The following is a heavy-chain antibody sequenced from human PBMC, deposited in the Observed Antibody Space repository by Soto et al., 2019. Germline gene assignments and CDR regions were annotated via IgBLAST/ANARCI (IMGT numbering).Heavy chain of an antibody. J-gene: IGHJ6*02. V-gene: IGHV4-31*04. Sequence: QVRLQESGPGLVRPSQTLSLPCTVSGDSLSSGGYYCSWIRQLPGKGLEWIGCIYYSGSTFYNPSLRSRVTMSADASKNQISLKLSSVTAADTAVYYCAKTKTPHVRNGMDVWGQGTTVTVSS. CDR1: GDSLSSGGYY. CDR3: AKTKTPHVRNGMDV. D-gene: IGHD2-8*01. CDR2: IYYSGST.